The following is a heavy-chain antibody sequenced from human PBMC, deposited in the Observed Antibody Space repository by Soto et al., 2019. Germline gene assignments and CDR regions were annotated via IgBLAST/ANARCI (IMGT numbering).Heavy chain of an antibody. CDR1: GFTFINFG. J-gene: IGHJ4*02. V-gene: IGHV3-23*01. D-gene: IGHD5-12*01. CDR2: ISGNGFNT. Sequence: GGSLRLSCAASGFTFINFGMRWVRQAPGKGLEWVASISGNGFNTYYADSVKGRFTVSRDNSRDTLFLQMNSLRAEDTALYYCAKEMLASISRTFDYWGQGTLVTVSS. CDR3: AKEMLASISRTFDY.